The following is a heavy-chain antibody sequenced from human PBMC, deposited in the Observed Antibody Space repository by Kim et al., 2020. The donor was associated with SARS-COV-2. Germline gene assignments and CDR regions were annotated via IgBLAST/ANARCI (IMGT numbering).Heavy chain of an antibody. V-gene: IGHV1-24*01. CDR2: FDPEDGET. CDR1: GYTLTELS. J-gene: IGHJ4*02. Sequence: ASVKVSCKVSGYTLTELSMHWVRQAPGKGLEWMGGFDPEDGETIYAQKFQGRVTMTEDTSTDTAYMELSSLRSEDTAVYYCATDPARYSGSYFGYFDYWGQGTLVTVSS. CDR3: ATDPARYSGSYFGYFDY. D-gene: IGHD1-26*01.